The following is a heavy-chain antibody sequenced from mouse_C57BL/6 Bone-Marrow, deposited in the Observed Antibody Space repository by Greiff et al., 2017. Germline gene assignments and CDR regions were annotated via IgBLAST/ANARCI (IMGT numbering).Heavy chain of an antibody. CDR1: GYTFTSYW. Sequence: QVQLQQPGAELVRPGTSVKLSCKASGYTFTSYWMHWVKQRPGQGLEWIGVIDPSDSYTNYNQQFKGKATLTVDKSSSTAYMQLSILTNEDSAVYYCASPGDRAWVAYWGQGTLVTVSS. CDR2: IDPSDSYT. V-gene: IGHV1-59*01. J-gene: IGHJ3*01. CDR3: ASPGDRAWVAY. D-gene: IGHD3-3*01.